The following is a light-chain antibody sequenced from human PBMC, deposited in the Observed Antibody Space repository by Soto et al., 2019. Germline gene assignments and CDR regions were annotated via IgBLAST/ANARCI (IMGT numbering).Light chain of an antibody. J-gene: IGLJ1*01. Sequence: QSVLTQPASVSGSPGQSITISCTGTSSDVGGYNYVSWYQQHPGKAPKFMIYDVSNRPSVVSNRFSDSKSGNTASLTISGLQAEDEADYYCCSYTTSNTRQIVFGTGTKVTVL. V-gene: IGLV2-14*01. CDR2: DVS. CDR3: CSYTTSNTRQIV. CDR1: SSDVGGYNY.